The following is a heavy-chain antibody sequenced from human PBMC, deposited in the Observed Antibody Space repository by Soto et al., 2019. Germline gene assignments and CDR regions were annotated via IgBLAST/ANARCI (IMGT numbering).Heavy chain of an antibody. J-gene: IGHJ4*02. CDR1: GVSITSGDYY. CDR3: ARARGARYFDY. D-gene: IGHD2-15*01. CDR2: IYYSGST. Sequence: PSEDLYRNCPVSGVSITSGDYYWSWIRQPPGKGLEWIGYIYYSGSTYYNPSLKSRVTISVDTSKNQFSLKLSSVTAADTAVYYCARARGARYFDYWGQGTLVTVSS. V-gene: IGHV4-30-4*01.